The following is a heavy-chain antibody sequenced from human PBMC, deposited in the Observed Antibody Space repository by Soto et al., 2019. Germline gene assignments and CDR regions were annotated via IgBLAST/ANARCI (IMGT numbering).Heavy chain of an antibody. CDR2: MNPNSGNT. J-gene: IGHJ4*02. D-gene: IGHD1-1*01. CDR1: GYTFTSYD. CDR3: GRGGDNWNEGGLLTGHDY. Sequence: ASLKVSCKASGYTFTSYDINWVRQATGQGLEWMGWMNPNSGNTGYAQKFQGRVTMTRNTSISTAYMELSSLRSEDTAVYYCGRGGDNWNEGGLLTGHDYWGQGTLVTVSS. V-gene: IGHV1-8*01.